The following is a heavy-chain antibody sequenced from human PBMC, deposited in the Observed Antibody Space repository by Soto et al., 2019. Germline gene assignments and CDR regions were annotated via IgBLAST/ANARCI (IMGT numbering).Heavy chain of an antibody. CDR1: GFTFSSYG. CDR2: ISYDGSNK. CDR3: AKAGQAMVRLRGSEYYGMDV. D-gene: IGHD5-18*01. J-gene: IGHJ6*02. Sequence: QVQLVESGGGVVQPGRSLRLSCAASGFTFSSYGMHWVRQAPGKGLEWVAIISYDGSNKYYADSVKGRFTISRDTSKNTLFLQMNSLRAEDTAVYYCAKAGQAMVRLRGSEYYGMDVWGQGTTVTVSS. V-gene: IGHV3-30*18.